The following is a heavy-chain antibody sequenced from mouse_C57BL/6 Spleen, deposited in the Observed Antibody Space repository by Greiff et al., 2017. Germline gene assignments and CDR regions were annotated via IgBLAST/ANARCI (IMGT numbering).Heavy chain of an antibody. CDR3: ARRGYYGSSPWYFDV. Sequence: LEESGAELVKPGASVKISCKASGYAFSSYWMNWVKQRPGKGLEWIGQIYPGDGDTNYNGKFKGKATLTADKSSSTAYMQLSSLTSEDSAVYFCARRGYYGSSPWYFDVWGTGTTVTVSS. CDR1: GYAFSSYW. CDR2: IYPGDGDT. J-gene: IGHJ1*03. V-gene: IGHV1-80*01. D-gene: IGHD1-1*01.